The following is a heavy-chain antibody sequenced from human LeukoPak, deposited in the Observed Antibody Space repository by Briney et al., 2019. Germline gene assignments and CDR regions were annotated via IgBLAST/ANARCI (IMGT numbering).Heavy chain of an antibody. V-gene: IGHV3-23*01. J-gene: IGHJ4*02. D-gene: IGHD6-13*01. CDR2: ISGSGGST. CDR1: GFTFSSYA. Sequence: PGGSLRLSCAASGFTFSSYAMSWVRQAPGKGLEWVSAISGSGGSTYYADSVKGRFTISRDNSKNTLYVQMNSLRAEDTVVYYCARGYSSSWYFFDYWGQGTLVTVSS. CDR3: ARGYSSSWYFFDY.